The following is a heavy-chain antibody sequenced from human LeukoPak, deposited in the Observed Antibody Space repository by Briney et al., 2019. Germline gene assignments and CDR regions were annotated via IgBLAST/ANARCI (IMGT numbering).Heavy chain of an antibody. CDR1: GGTFSSYA. CDR3: ARERGYYDFWSGPRGYYYYMDV. CDR2: ISAYNGNT. V-gene: IGHV1-18*01. J-gene: IGHJ6*03. Sequence: GASVKVSCNASGGTFSSYAISWVRQAPGQGLEWMGWISAYNGNTNYAQKLQGRVTMTTDTSTSTAYMELRSLRSDDTAVYYCARERGYYDFWSGPRGYYYYMDVWGKGTTVTVSS. D-gene: IGHD3-3*01.